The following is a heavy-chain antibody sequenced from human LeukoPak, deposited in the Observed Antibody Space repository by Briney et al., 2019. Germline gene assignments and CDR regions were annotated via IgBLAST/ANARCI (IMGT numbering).Heavy chain of an antibody. D-gene: IGHD2-2*01. CDR3: ARVTAYCSSTSCAPVDFDY. Sequence: GGSLRLSCAASGFTFSDYYMSWSRQAPGRGLEWVSYISSSGSTIYYADSVKGRFTISRDNAKNSLYLQMNSLRAEDTAVYYCARVTAYCSSTSCAPVDFDYWGQGTLVTVSS. CDR1: GFTFSDYY. V-gene: IGHV3-11*04. J-gene: IGHJ4*02. CDR2: ISSSGSTI.